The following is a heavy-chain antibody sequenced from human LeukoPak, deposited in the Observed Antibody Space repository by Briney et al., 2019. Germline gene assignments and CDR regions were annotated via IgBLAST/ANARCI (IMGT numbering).Heavy chain of an antibody. CDR2: IIPIFGTA. D-gene: IGHD3-3*01. CDR1: GGTFSSYA. J-gene: IGHJ6*03. Sequence: SVKVSCKASGGTFSSYAISWVRQAPGQGLEWMGGIIPIFGTANYAQKFQGRVTITADESTSTAYMELSSLRSEDTAVYYCARSPYDFWSGYLYYYYYYYMDVWGKGTTVTVSS. CDR3: ARSPYDFWSGYLYYYYYYYMDV. V-gene: IGHV1-69*13.